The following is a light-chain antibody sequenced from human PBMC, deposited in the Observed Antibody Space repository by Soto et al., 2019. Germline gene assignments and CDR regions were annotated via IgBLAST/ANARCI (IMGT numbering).Light chain of an antibody. CDR3: MQFAHFPRT. CDR1: QSLVYSDGNTY. CDR2: QIS. J-gene: IGKJ1*01. Sequence: DVVLTQTPLSSPVTLGQPSSISCRSSQSLVYSDGNTYLSLLQQSPGEPPRLLIYQISNRFSGVLYRFIGSWAGTDFTLKISRVEAEDVGVYYCMQFAHFPRTFGQGTKVDI. V-gene: IGKV2-24*01.